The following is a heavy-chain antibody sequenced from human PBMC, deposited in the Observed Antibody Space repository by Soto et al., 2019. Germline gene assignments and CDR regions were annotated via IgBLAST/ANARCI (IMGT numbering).Heavy chain of an antibody. CDR1: GFTFSSYA. CDR2: ISGSGGST. D-gene: IGHD6-13*01. Sequence: GGSLRLSCAASGFTFSSYAMSWVRQAPGKGLEWVSAISGSGGSTYYADSVKGRFTISRDNSKNTLYLQMNSLRAEDTAVYYCAKDGWRAAAGIGQYYYYGMGVWGQGTTVTVSS. CDR3: AKDGWRAAAGIGQYYYYGMGV. J-gene: IGHJ6*02. V-gene: IGHV3-23*01.